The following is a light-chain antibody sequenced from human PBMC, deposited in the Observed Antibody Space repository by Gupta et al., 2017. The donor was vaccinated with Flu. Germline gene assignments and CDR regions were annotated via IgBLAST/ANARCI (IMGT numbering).Light chain of an antibody. Sequence: QRVTSSCTVSRSRIGSNYVYSYQQPPGAAHNLLIYRNNQRPAGVPDRFSGSNSGTSASLSISGRRDDEEADYYCAAREDSTSVVFGGGTKLTVL. V-gene: IGLV1-47*01. CDR2: RNN. CDR1: RSRIGSNY. J-gene: IGLJ3*02. CDR3: AAREDSTSVV.